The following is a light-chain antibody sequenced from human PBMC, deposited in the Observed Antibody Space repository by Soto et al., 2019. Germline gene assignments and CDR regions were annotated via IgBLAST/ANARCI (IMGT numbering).Light chain of an antibody. V-gene: IGKV3-15*01. J-gene: IGKJ1*01. CDR2: GAS. Sequence: EVVMTQSPATLSVSPGERATLSCRASQSVSNNLALYQQKPGQAPRLLIYGASTRATGIPARFRGRGSGTEFTLTISSLQSEDFGLYYCQQYNIWPPWTFGQGTKVDI. CDR3: QQYNIWPPWT. CDR1: QSVSNN.